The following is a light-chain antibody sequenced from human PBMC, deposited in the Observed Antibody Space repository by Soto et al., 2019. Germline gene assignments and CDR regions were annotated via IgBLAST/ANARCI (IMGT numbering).Light chain of an antibody. CDR1: QSVSNTY. V-gene: IGKV3-20*01. J-gene: IGKJ1*01. CDR3: QQYFEWPPMT. Sequence: EILLTQSSATMSLSPGDRSTPSRLDLQSVSNTYLAWYQQKPGQAPRLLISGASNRAAGISDRFRGSGSGTEFTLTISRLRSEDSAIYYCQQYFEWPPMTFGQGTKLDIK. CDR2: GAS.